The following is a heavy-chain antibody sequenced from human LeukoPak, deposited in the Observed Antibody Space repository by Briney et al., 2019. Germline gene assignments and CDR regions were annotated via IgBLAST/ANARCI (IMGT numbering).Heavy chain of an antibody. CDR2: INPNSGGT. Sequence: ASVKVSCKASGYTFTGYYMHWVRQAPGQGLEWMGWINPNSGGTNYAQKFQGRVTMTRDTSISTAYMELSRLRSDDMAVYYCARSITMIVVVIDAFDIWGQGTMVTVSS. CDR3: ARSITMIVVVIDAFDI. J-gene: IGHJ3*02. V-gene: IGHV1-2*02. CDR1: GYTFTGYY. D-gene: IGHD3-22*01.